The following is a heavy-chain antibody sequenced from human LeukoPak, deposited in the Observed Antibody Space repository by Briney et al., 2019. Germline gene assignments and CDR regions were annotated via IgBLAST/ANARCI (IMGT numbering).Heavy chain of an antibody. CDR1: GYTFTGYY. J-gene: IGHJ5*02. CDR3: AREWGYCSSTSCPPWFDP. V-gene: IGHV1-2*02. D-gene: IGHD2-2*01. Sequence: APVKVSCKASGYTFTGYYMHWVRQAPGQGLEWMGWINPNSGGTNYAQKFQGRVTMTRDTSISTAYMELSRLRSDDTAVYYCAREWGYCSSTSCPPWFDPRGQGTLVTVSS. CDR2: INPNSGGT.